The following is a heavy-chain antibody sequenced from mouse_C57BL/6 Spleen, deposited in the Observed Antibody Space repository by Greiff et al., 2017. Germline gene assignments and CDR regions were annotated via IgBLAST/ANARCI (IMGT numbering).Heavy chain of an antibody. J-gene: IGHJ2*01. V-gene: IGHV1-76*01. CDR3: ARLLRDYFDY. Sequence: QVHVKQSGAELVRPGASVKLSCKASGYTFTDYYINWVKQRPGQGLEWIARIYPGSGNTYYNEKFKGKATLTAEKSSSTAYMQLSSLTSEDSAVYFCARLLRDYFDYWGQGTTLTVSS. CDR2: IYPGSGNT. D-gene: IGHD1-1*01. CDR1: GYTFTDYY.